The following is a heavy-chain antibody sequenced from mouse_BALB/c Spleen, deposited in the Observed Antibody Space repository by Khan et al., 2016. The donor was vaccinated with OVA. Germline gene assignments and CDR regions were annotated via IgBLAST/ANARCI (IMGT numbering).Heavy chain of an antibody. D-gene: IGHD2-2*01. Sequence: VQLQQSGPGLVKPSQSPSLTCTVTGYSITSEYTWNWIRQFPGHKLEWMGFISYSGNTRYNPSLKSRISITRDTSKNQFFLQLNSVTSEDTATYYCARKDYYAYDPFPYWGQGTLVTVSA. J-gene: IGHJ3*01. CDR3: ARKDYYAYDPFPY. CDR2: ISYSGNT. CDR1: GYSITSEYT. V-gene: IGHV3-2*02.